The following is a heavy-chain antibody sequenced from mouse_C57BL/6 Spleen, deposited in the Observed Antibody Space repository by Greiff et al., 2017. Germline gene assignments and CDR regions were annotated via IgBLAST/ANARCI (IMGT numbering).Heavy chain of an antibody. J-gene: IGHJ2*01. CDR1: GYTFTDYY. CDR2: INPNNGGT. CDR3: ARRDYGPYFDY. V-gene: IGHV1-26*01. Sequence: EVQLQQSGPELVKPGASVKISCKASGYTFTDYYMNWVKQSHGKSLEWIGDINPNNGGTSYNQKFKGKATLTVDKSSSTAYMELRSLTSEDSAVYYCARRDYGPYFDYWGQGTTLTVSS. D-gene: IGHD1-2*01.